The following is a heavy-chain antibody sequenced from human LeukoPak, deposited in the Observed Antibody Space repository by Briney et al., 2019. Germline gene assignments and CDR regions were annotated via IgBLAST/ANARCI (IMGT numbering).Heavy chain of an antibody. CDR1: GFTFSSYA. CDR2: ISGSGGST. J-gene: IGHJ5*02. CDR3: AKDRSPSRFDP. V-gene: IGHV3-23*01. Sequence: GGSLRLSCAASGFTFSSYAMSWVPQAPGKGLEWVSAISGSGGSTYYADSVEGRFTISRDNSKNTLYLQMNSLRAEDTAVYYCAKDRSPSRFDPWGQGTLVTVSS.